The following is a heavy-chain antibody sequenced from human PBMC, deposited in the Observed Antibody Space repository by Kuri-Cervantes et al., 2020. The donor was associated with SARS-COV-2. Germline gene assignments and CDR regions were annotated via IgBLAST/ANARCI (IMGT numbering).Heavy chain of an antibody. D-gene: IGHD5-12*01. Sequence: ETLSLTCTVSGGSISSSSYYWGWIRQPPGKGLEWVSSISGSGGATYYADSAKGRFTISRDNSKNTLSLQMNSLRAEDTAVYYCAKPLGYSGYDPPDYWGQGTLVTVSS. V-gene: IGHV3-23*01. CDR3: AKPLGYSGYDPPDY. J-gene: IGHJ4*02. CDR2: ISGSGGAT. CDR1: GGSISSSSYY.